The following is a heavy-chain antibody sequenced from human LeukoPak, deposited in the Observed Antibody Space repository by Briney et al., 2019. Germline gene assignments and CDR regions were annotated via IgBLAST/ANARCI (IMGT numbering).Heavy chain of an antibody. V-gene: IGHV6-1*01. CDR3: ESAEVPGGAVAGKKSDKFDY. Sequence: SQTLSLTCAISGDSVSSNSAAWNWIRQSPSRGLEWLGRTYYTSKWYNDYAVSVKSRITINPDTSKNQFSLQLNSVTPEDTAVYYCESAEVPGGAVAGKKSDKFDYWGQGTLVTVSS. CDR2: TYYTSKWYN. CDR1: GDSVSSNSAA. D-gene: IGHD6-19*01. J-gene: IGHJ4*02.